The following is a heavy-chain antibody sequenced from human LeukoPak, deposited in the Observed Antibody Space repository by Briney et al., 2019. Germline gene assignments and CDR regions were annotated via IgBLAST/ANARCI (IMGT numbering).Heavy chain of an antibody. V-gene: IGHV1-69*04. CDR2: IIPILGIA. Sequence: SVKVSCKASGGTFSSYAISWVRQAPGQGLEWMGRIIPILGIANYAQKFQGRVTITADKSTSTAYMELSSLRSEDTAVYYCARGVDYYDSSGYPFLRGQGTLVTVSS. J-gene: IGHJ4*02. CDR3: ARGVDYYDSSGYPFL. D-gene: IGHD3-22*01. CDR1: GGTFSSYA.